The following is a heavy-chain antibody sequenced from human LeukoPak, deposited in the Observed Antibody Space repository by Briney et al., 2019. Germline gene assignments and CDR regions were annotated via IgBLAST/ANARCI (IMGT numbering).Heavy chain of an antibody. D-gene: IGHD5-24*01. CDR2: IYHSGST. CDR3: ARVEMATIFFDY. Sequence: SETLSLTCAVSGGSISSGGYSWSWIRQPPGKGLEWIGYIYHSGSTYYNPSLKSRVTISVDRSKNQFSLKLSSVTAADTAVYYCARVEMATIFFDYWGQGTLVTVSS. V-gene: IGHV4-30-2*01. J-gene: IGHJ4*02. CDR1: GGSISSGGYS.